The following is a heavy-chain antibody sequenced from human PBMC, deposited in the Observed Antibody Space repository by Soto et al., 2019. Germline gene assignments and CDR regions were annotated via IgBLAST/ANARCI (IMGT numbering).Heavy chain of an antibody. CDR1: GFTFTSYG. CDR3: VSDRGYGHASVPYS. D-gene: IGHD5-18*01. CDR2: ISYDGGLQ. Sequence: QAHLVESGGGVVQPGRSLRLSCAASGFTFTSYGMHWVRQAPGTRLEWVACISYDGGLQHYADAVKGRFTISRDNSKNMVLLQMNSLRAEDTAVYYCVSDRGYGHASVPYSWGQGTLVSVSS. V-gene: IGHV3-30*03. J-gene: IGHJ4*02.